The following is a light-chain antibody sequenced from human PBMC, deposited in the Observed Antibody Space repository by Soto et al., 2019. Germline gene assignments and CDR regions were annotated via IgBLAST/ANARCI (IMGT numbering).Light chain of an antibody. J-gene: IGLJ2*01. Sequence: QTVVTQEPSLTVSPGGTVTLTCASSTGVVTSGHYPNWFQQKPGQAPRALINSTTKKQSWTPARFSASLRGGKAALTLSGVQPEDEAEYYCLLYYGGAQLVFGGGTKLTVL. CDR3: LLYYGGAQLV. V-gene: IGLV7-43*01. CDR1: TGVVTSGHY. CDR2: STT.